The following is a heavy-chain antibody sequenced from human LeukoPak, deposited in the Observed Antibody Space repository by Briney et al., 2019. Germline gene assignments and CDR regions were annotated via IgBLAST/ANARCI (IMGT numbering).Heavy chain of an antibody. D-gene: IGHD3-22*01. Sequence: SVKVSCKASGDTFSSYAISWVRQAPGQGLECIGRIIPILGIANYAQKFQGRVTITADKSTSTAYMELSSLRSEDTAVYYCASVFITMIPYYGMDVWGQGTTVTVSS. J-gene: IGHJ6*02. V-gene: IGHV1-69*04. CDR3: ASVFITMIPYYGMDV. CDR1: GDTFSSYA. CDR2: IIPILGIA.